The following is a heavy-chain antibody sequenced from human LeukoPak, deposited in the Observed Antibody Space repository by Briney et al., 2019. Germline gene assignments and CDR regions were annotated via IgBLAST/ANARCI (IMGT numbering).Heavy chain of an antibody. J-gene: IGHJ2*01. V-gene: IGHV1-3*01. D-gene: IGHD3-22*01. CDR1: GYTFTSYA. CDR3: AREVGSNYYDSSGYYKKYFDL. Sequence: ASVKVSCKASGYTFTSYAMHWVRQAPGQRLEWMGWINAGNGNTKYSQKFQGRVTVTRDTSTSTVYMELSSLRSEDTAVYYCAREVGSNYYDSSGYYKKYFDLWGRGTLVTVSS. CDR2: INAGNGNT.